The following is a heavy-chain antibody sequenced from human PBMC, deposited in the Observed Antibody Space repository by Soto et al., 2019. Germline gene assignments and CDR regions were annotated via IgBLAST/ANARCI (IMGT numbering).Heavy chain of an antibody. D-gene: IGHD2-21*02. J-gene: IGHJ6*02. CDR2: IYWDDDK. Sequence: QITLKESGPALVKPTQTLTLTCTISGFSLSTGGVGVGWIRQPPGKALEWLALIYWDDDKRYSPSLRSRLTNTKDTSKNQVVLTMTNIDPVDTATYYCAHSRCGGDCLQSYSSHYYYGMDVWGQGTTVTVSS. V-gene: IGHV2-5*02. CDR3: AHSRCGGDCLQSYSSHYYYGMDV. CDR1: GFSLSTGGVG.